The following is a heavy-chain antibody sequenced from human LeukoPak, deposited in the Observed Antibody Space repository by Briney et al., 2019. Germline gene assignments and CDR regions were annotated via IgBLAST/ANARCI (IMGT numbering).Heavy chain of an antibody. CDR3: AIHHRIAAAGTGWFDP. Sequence: GGSLKISFKGSGYGFTSYWIGWVRPMPGKGLGWMGIIYPGDSDTRYSPSFQGQVTISADKSISTAYLQWSSLKASDAAMYYCAIHHRIAAAGTGWFDPWGQGTLVTVSS. CDR1: GYGFTSYW. D-gene: IGHD6-13*01. V-gene: IGHV5-51*01. J-gene: IGHJ5*02. CDR2: IYPGDSDT.